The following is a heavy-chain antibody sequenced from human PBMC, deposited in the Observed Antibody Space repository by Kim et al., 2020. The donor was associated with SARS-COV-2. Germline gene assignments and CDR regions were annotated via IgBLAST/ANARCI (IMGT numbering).Heavy chain of an antibody. Sequence: DAVKGRFTISRDNSKNTRYLQLNSLRAEDTAVYYCARATGPYTSSSGIYDYWGQGTLVSVSS. J-gene: IGHJ4*02. V-gene: IGHV3-30*01. CDR3: ARATGPYTSSSGIYDY. D-gene: IGHD6-6*01.